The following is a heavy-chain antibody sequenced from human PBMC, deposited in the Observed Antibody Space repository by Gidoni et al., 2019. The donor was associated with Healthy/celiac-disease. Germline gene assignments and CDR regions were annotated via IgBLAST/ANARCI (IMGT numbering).Heavy chain of an antibody. CDR1: GGSISSSSYY. J-gene: IGHJ3*02. Sequence: QLQLQESGPGLVKPSETLSLTCTVSGGSISSSSYYWGWIRQPPGKGLEWIGSIYYSGSTYYNPSLKSRVTISVDTPKNQFSLKLSSVTAADTAVYYCARPRQWLEAFDIWGQGTMVTVSS. CDR3: ARPRQWLEAFDI. V-gene: IGHV4-39*01. D-gene: IGHD6-19*01. CDR2: IYYSGST.